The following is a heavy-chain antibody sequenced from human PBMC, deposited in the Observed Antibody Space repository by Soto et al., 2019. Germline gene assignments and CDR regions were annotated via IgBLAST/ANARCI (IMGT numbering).Heavy chain of an antibody. CDR1: GFTFSDHY. J-gene: IGHJ4*02. CDR2: SRNRAKKYTT. CDR3: ANLEYSSSPYDY. Sequence: EVQVVESGGGLVQPGGSLTLSCVGSGFTFSDHYMDWVRQAPGKGLEWVGRSRNRAKKYTTDFAASVRGRFSISRDDSKKSVFLQMNGLQTEDTAVYYCANLEYSSSPYDYWGQGTLVTVSS. D-gene: IGHD6-6*01. V-gene: IGHV3-72*01.